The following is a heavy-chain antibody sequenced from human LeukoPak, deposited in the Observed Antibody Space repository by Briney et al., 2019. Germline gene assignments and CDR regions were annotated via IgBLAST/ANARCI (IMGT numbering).Heavy chain of an antibody. CDR3: ARGGSWFDP. CDR2: IYYSGTT. J-gene: IGHJ5*02. Sequence: SETLSLTCTVSGGSISSYYWSWIRQPPGKGLEWIGYIYYSGTTNYNPSLKSRVTISVDTSKNQFSLKLSSVTAADTAVYYCARGGSWFDPWGQGTLVTVSS. D-gene: IGHD3-10*01. CDR1: GGSISSYY. V-gene: IGHV4-59*01.